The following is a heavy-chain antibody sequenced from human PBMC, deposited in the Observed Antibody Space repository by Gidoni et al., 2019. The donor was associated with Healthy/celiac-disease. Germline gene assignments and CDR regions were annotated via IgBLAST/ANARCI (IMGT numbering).Heavy chain of an antibody. CDR2: INPNSGGT. CDR1: GYTFTGYY. D-gene: IGHD3-10*01. V-gene: IGHV1-2*02. J-gene: IGHJ6*02. CDR3: ARPMVRGVIGPRYYGMDV. Sequence: QVQLVQSGAEVKKPGASVKVSCKASGYTFTGYYMHWVRQAPGQGLEWMGWINPNSGGTNYAQKFQGRVTMTRDTSISTAYMELSRLRSDDTAVYYCARPMVRGVIGPRYYGMDVWGQGTTVTVSS.